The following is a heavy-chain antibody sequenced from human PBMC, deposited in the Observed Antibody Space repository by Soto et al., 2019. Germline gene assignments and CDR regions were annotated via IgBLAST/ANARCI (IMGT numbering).Heavy chain of an antibody. V-gene: IGHV3-23*01. Sequence: EVQLLESGGGLVQPGGSLRLSCAASGFTFSSYAMTWVRQAPGKGLEWVSGISNSGGGTYYADSVKGRFTISRDNSKNTLYLQMNSLRAEDTAVYYCAKPAVAGPAYYCFDYWGQGSLVTVSP. J-gene: IGHJ4*02. D-gene: IGHD6-19*01. CDR3: AKPAVAGPAYYCFDY. CDR2: ISNSGGGT. CDR1: GFTFSSYA.